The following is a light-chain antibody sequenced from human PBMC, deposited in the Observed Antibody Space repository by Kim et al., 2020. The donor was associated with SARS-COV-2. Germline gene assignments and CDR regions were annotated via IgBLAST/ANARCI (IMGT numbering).Light chain of an antibody. CDR3: RAYTSSTTYV. Sequence: QSALTQPASVSGSPGQSITISCTGTSSDVGGYNYVSWYQQHPGKAPKLMIYDVSNRPSGVSNRFSGSKAGNTASLTISGLQSEDEDDYYCRAYTSSTTYVFGTGTKVNVL. CDR2: DVS. J-gene: IGLJ1*01. V-gene: IGLV2-14*03. CDR1: SSDVGGYNY.